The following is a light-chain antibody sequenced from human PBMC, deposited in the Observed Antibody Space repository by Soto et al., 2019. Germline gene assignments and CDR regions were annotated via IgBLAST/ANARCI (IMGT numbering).Light chain of an antibody. Sequence: AFQMTQSPSSLSASVGDRVTITCRTSQASGAALGWYQQQPGKAPKLLMYASSVLQSGVPSRFSASGSGTEFTLTISSLQPDDFATYYCQQYNTYLKTFGQGTKVDIK. CDR3: QQYNTYLKT. V-gene: IGKV1-6*01. J-gene: IGKJ1*01. CDR2: ASS. CDR1: QASGAA.